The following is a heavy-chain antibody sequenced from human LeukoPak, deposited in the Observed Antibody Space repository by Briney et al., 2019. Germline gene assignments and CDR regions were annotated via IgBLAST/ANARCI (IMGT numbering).Heavy chain of an antibody. CDR2: ISSSGSTI. V-gene: IGHV3-48*03. Sequence: PGGSLRLSCAASGFTFSSYEMNWVRQAPGKGLEWVSYISSSGSTIYYADSVKGRFTISRDNAKNSLYLQMNSLRAEDTAVYYCARDYYDSRAQGKASDYWGQGTLVTVSS. D-gene: IGHD3-22*01. CDR1: GFTFSSYE. J-gene: IGHJ4*02. CDR3: ARDYYDSRAQGKASDY.